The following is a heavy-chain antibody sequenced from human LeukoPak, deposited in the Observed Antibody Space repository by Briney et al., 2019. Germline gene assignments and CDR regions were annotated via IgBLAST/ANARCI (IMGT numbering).Heavy chain of an antibody. CDR1: KFTFSSYA. CDR2: ISGSGGST. Sequence: QPGRSLRLSCAASKFTFSSYAMSWVRQAPGKGLEWVSAISGSGGSTYYADSVKGRFTISRDNSKNTLYLQMNSLRAEDTAVYYCAKDMRFDWTPYYFDYWGQGTLVTVSS. CDR3: AKDMRFDWTPYYFDY. J-gene: IGHJ4*02. D-gene: IGHD3-9*01. V-gene: IGHV3-23*01.